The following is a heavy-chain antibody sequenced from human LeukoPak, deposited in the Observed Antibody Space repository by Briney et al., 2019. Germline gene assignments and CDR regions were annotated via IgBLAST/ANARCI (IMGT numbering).Heavy chain of an antibody. CDR1: GGYISSSSYY. D-gene: IGHD1-26*01. CDR2: FYYSGST. J-gene: IGHJ1*01. Sequence: KPSETLSLTCTVSGGYISSSSYYWGWIRQPPGKGPEWIGSFYYSGSTYYNPSLKSRVTISVDTSKNQISLKLSSVTAADTAVYYCARRPRRGATARRDFQHWGQGTLVTVSS. CDR3: ARRPRRGATARRDFQH. V-gene: IGHV4-39*01.